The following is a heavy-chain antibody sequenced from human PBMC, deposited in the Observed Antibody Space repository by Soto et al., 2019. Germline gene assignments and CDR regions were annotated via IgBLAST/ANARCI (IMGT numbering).Heavy chain of an antibody. CDR2: ISAYNGNT. V-gene: IGHV1-18*01. CDR1: GYTFTSYG. Sequence: VASVKVSCKASGYTFTSYGISWVRQAPGQGLEWMGWISAYNGNTNYAQKLQGGVTMTTDTSTSTAYMELRSLRSDDTAVYYCARVYYDFWSGYREAFDIWGQGTMVTV. D-gene: IGHD3-3*01. CDR3: ARVYYDFWSGYREAFDI. J-gene: IGHJ3*02.